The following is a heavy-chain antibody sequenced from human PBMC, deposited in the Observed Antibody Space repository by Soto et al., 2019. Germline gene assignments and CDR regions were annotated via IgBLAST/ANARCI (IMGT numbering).Heavy chain of an antibody. Sequence: QVQLVQSGAEVKKPGSSVRVSCKASGTIFSSYTISWVRQAPGQGLEWMGRIIPILGETNSAQKFQGRVTLTADKSTNTAYMQLNSRRLEDTAVYYCARGLGGRMDDWGQGTTVTGSS. J-gene: IGHJ6*02. CDR3: ARGLGGRMDD. D-gene: IGHD3-16*01. V-gene: IGHV1-69*08. CDR1: GTIFSSYT. CDR2: IIPILGET.